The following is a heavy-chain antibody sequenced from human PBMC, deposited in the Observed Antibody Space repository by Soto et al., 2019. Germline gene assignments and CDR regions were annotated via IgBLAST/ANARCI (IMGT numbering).Heavy chain of an antibody. V-gene: IGHV3-30*18. D-gene: IGHD3-10*01. J-gene: IGHJ6*02. CDR1: GLTFSSYG. CDR2: ISYDGSNK. CDR3: AKSRGSGNNGMDV. Sequence: QVPLVESGGGVVQPGRSLRLSCAASGLTFSSYGMHWVRQAPGKGLEWVAVISYDGSNKYYADSVKGRFNISRDNSKNTLYLQMNSLRAEDTAVYYCAKSRGSGNNGMDVWGQGTTVTVAS.